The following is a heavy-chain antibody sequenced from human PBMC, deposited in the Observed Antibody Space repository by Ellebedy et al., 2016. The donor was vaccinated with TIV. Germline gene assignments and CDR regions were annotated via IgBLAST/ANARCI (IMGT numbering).Heavy chain of an antibody. CDR2: IKQDGSEK. CDR3: ARDGIVLMVYANSRFDY. D-gene: IGHD2-8*01. CDR1: GFTFSSYW. J-gene: IGHJ4*02. Sequence: GESLKISCAASGFTFSSYWMSWVRQAPGKGLEWVANIKQDGSEKYYVDSVKGRFTISRDNAKNSLYLQMNSLRAEDTAVYYCARDGIVLMVYANSRFDYWGQGTLVTVSS. V-gene: IGHV3-7*01.